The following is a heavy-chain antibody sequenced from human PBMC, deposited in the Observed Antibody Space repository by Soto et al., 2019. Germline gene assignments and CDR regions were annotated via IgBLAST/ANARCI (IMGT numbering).Heavy chain of an antibody. Sequence: GGYLRLSCAASGFTFSSYAMSWVRQAPGKGLEWVSAISGSGGSTYYADSVKGRFTISRDNSKNTLYLQMNSLRAEDTAVYYCAKLRGSWEEYCYYYGMDVWGQGTTVTVSS. CDR1: GFTFSSYA. CDR2: ISGSGGST. D-gene: IGHD6-13*01. J-gene: IGHJ6*02. CDR3: AKLRGSWEEYCYYYGMDV. V-gene: IGHV3-23*01.